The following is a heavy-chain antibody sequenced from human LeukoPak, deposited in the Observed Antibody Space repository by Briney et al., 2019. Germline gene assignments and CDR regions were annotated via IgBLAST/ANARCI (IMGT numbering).Heavy chain of an antibody. V-gene: IGHV4-38-2*02. CDR2: IYHSGST. J-gene: IGHJ4*02. Sequence: SETLSLTCTVSGGSISSYYWGWIRQPPGKGLEWIGSIYHSGSTYYNPSLKSRVTISVDTSKNQFSRKLSSLTAADTAVYYCATFIAVAHYYFDYWGQGTLVTVSS. CDR1: GGSISSYY. CDR3: ATFIAVAHYYFDY. D-gene: IGHD6-19*01.